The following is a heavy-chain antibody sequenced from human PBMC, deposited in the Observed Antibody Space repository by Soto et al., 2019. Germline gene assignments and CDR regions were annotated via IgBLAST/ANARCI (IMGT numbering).Heavy chain of an antibody. D-gene: IGHD2-21*01. V-gene: IGHV1-69*12. CDR1: GGTFSSFA. Sequence: QVQLVQSGAEVKKPGSSVKVSCKASGGTFSSFAINWVRQAPGQGLEWMGGIIPIFGAADYAQKFQGRVTITEDESTRTAYMELSSLRSEDTAVYYCASPIRPTPGYYYGMDVWGQGTTVTVSS. CDR3: ASPIRPTPGYYYGMDV. J-gene: IGHJ6*02. CDR2: IIPIFGAA.